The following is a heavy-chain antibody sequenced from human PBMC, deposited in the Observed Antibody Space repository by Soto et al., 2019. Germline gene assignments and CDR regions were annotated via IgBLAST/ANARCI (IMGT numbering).Heavy chain of an antibody. CDR1: GGSISSGGYY. Sequence: LSLTCTVSGGSISSGGYYWSWIRQHPGKGLEWIGYIYYSGSTYYNPSLKSRVTISVDTSKNQFSLKLSTVTAADTAVYYCARQGAGVLNYFDYWGQGTLVTVSS. CDR2: IYYSGST. CDR3: ARQGAGVLNYFDY. V-gene: IGHV4-31*03. J-gene: IGHJ4*02. D-gene: IGHD1-26*01.